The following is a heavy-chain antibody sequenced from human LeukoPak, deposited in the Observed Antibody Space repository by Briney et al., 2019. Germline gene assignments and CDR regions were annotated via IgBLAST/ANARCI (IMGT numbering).Heavy chain of an antibody. V-gene: IGHV4-59*01. CDR2: IYYSGST. D-gene: IGHD3-22*01. Sequence: SETLSLTCTVSGDSISSYYWSWIRQPPGKGLEWIGYIYYSGSTNYNPSLKSRVTISADTSKNQFSLKLSSVTAADTAVYYCAREVGTYYYDSSGPNDAFDIWGQGTMVTVSS. J-gene: IGHJ3*02. CDR3: AREVGTYYYDSSGPNDAFDI. CDR1: GDSISSYY.